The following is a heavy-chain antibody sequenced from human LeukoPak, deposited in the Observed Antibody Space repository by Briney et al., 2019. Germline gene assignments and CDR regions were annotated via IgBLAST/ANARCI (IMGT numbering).Heavy chain of an antibody. J-gene: IGHJ4*02. CDR1: GFSFSSYA. CDR2: ISGGGST. V-gene: IGHV3-23*01. Sequence: PGGSLRLSCAASGFSFSSYAMSWVRQAPGKGLEWVSTISGGGSTYYPDSVKGRFTFSRDNSKNTVYLQMNSLGAEDTAVYYCAKTGRTYGDYPDYWGQGTLVTVSS. CDR3: AKTGRTYGDYPDY. D-gene: IGHD4-17*01.